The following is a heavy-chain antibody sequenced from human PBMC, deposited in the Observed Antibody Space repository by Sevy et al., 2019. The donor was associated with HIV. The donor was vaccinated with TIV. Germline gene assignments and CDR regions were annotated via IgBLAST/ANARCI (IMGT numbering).Heavy chain of an antibody. Sequence: GGSLRLSCVTSGFSFSSYSMNWVRQAPGKGLEWVSYISSSSGTIRYADSVKGRLTISRDNAKTSLFLQMNSLRAEDTAVYYCARDDHWAFDYWGQGALVTVSS. D-gene: IGHD7-27*01. CDR2: ISSSSGTI. V-gene: IGHV3-48*01. CDR1: GFSFSSYS. CDR3: ARDDHWAFDY. J-gene: IGHJ4*02.